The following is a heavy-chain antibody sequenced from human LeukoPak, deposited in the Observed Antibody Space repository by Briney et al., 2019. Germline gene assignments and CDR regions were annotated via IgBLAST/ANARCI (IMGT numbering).Heavy chain of an antibody. CDR2: INSDGSST. J-gene: IGHJ5*02. D-gene: IGHD2-8*02. V-gene: IGHV3-74*01. CDR3: GGSSGHNWFDP. Sequence: PGGSLRLSCAASGFTFRSYWMHWVRQAPGKGLVWVSRINSDGSSTTYADSVKGRFTISRDNAKNTLYLQMNSLRAEDTAVYYCGGSSGHNWFDPWGQGTLVTVSS. CDR1: GFTFRSYW.